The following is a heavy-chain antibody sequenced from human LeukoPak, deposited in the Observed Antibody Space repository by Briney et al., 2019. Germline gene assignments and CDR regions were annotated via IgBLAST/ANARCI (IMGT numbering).Heavy chain of an antibody. CDR3: ARAGDYEGHNAFDI. V-gene: IGHV4-59*11. J-gene: IGHJ3*02. D-gene: IGHD4-17*01. Sequence: WETLSLMCSVSGGPMSSLQWRWLRQPPGKSVEWWGYSYYSGSSNYNPSLKSRVTISVDTSKNQFSLKLSSVTAADAAVYYCARAGDYEGHNAFDIWGQGTMVTVSS. CDR1: GGPMSSLQ. CDR2: SYYSGSS.